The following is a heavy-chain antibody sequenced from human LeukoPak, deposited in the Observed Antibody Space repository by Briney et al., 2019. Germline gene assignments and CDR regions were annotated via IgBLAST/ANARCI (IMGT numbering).Heavy chain of an antibody. J-gene: IGHJ4*02. V-gene: IGHV4-39*01. CDR2: IYYSGST. D-gene: IGHD2/OR15-2a*01. CDR3: ARGYFLYYFDY. CDR1: GGSISSGDYY. Sequence: SETLSLTCTVSGGSISSGDYYWSWIRQPPGKGLEWIGSIYYSGSTYYNPSLKSRVTIFVDTSKNQFSLKLSSVTAADTAVYYCARGYFLYYFDYWGQGTLVTVSS.